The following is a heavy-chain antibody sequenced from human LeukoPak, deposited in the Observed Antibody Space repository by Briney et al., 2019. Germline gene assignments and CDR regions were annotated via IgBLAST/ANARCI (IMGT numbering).Heavy chain of an antibody. J-gene: IGHJ3*02. V-gene: IGHV3-30*03. Sequence: GGSLRLSCAASGFIFSSYGMHWVRQAPGKGLEWVAVISYDGSNKYYADSVKGRFTISRDNSKNTLYLQMNSLRAEDTAVYYCVFEGRADAFDIWGQGTMVTVSS. CDR1: GFIFSSYG. CDR3: VFEGRADAFDI. CDR2: ISYDGSNK. D-gene: IGHD3-10*01.